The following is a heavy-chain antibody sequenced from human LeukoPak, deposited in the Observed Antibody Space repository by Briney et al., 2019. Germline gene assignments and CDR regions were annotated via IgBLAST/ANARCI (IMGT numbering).Heavy chain of an antibody. Sequence: SETLSPTCAVYGGSFSGYYWSWIRQPPGKGLEWIGEINHSGSTNYNPSLKSRVTISVDTSKNQFSLKLSSVTAADTAVYYCARKALGYSSGRPKNYFDYWGQGTLVTVSS. CDR3: ARKALGYSSGRPKNYFDY. D-gene: IGHD6-19*01. CDR2: INHSGST. J-gene: IGHJ4*02. V-gene: IGHV4-34*01. CDR1: GGSFSGYY.